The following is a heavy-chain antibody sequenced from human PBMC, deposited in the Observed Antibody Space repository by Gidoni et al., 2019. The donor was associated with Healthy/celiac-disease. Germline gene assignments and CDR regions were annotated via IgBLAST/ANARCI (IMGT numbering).Heavy chain of an antibody. Sequence: QVQLQQWGAGLLKPSETLSLTCAVYGGSFSGYYWSWIRQPPGKGLEWIGEINHSGSTNYNPSLKSRVTISVDTSKNQFSLKLSSVTAADTAVYYCARAAPHIHTAMADCLDYWGQGTLVTVSS. CDR1: GGSFSGYY. CDR3: ARAAPHIHTAMADCLDY. D-gene: IGHD5-18*01. V-gene: IGHV4-34*01. J-gene: IGHJ4*02. CDR2: INHSGST.